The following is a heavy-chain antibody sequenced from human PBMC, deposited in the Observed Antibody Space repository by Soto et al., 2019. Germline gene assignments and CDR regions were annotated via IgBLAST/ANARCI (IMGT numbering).Heavy chain of an antibody. CDR1: GGTFSSYT. J-gene: IGHJ5*02. Sequence: SVKVSCKASGGTFSSYTISWVRQAPGQGFEWMGRIIPILGIANYAQKFQGRVTITADKSTSTAYMELSSLRSEDTAVYYCARGPIVVVISWFDPWGQGTLVTVSS. D-gene: IGHD3-22*01. CDR2: IIPILGIA. V-gene: IGHV1-69*02. CDR3: ARGPIVVVISWFDP.